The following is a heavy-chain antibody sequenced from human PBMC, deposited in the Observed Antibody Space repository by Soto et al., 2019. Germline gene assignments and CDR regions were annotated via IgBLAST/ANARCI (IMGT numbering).Heavy chain of an antibody. D-gene: IGHD3-10*01. CDR2: ISAANGNT. Sequence: QVQLVQSGAEVKRPGASVKVSCKASGYTFNRYGIGWLRQAPGEGLEWMGWISAANGNTNYAQKFQGGVTMTTDTSTSTAYMDVRSLRSEDTALYYCARILWFGEPVPDYWGQGTLVTVSS. CDR3: ARILWFGEPVPDY. J-gene: IGHJ4*02. V-gene: IGHV1-18*01. CDR1: GYTFNRYG.